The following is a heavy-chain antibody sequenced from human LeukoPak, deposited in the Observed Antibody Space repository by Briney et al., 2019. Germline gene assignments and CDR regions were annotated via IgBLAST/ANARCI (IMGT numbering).Heavy chain of an antibody. J-gene: IGHJ6*04. V-gene: IGHV1-2*02. CDR3: ARDTREVRGGDCFDV. Sequence: ASVKVSCKASGYTFTGYYMHWVRQAPGQGLEWMGWINPNSGGTNYAQKFQGSVTITRDTSITTAYMELSRLRSDDPAVYYCARDTREVRGGDCFDVWGKGTTVTVSS. D-gene: IGHD2-21*02. CDR2: INPNSGGT. CDR1: GYTFTGYY.